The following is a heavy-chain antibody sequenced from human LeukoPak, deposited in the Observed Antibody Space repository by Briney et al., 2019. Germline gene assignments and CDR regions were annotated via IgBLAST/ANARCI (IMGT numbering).Heavy chain of an antibody. Sequence: ASVTVSCKASGYTFTSYSLHWVRQAPGQRLEWMGWINAGNGNTKYSQKFQGRATFTRDTSASTAYVELSSLRSEDTAVYYCAREHSTSWSDLDYWGQGTLVTVSS. D-gene: IGHD6-13*01. CDR1: GYTFTSYS. CDR2: INAGNGNT. CDR3: AREHSTSWSDLDY. J-gene: IGHJ4*02. V-gene: IGHV1-3*01.